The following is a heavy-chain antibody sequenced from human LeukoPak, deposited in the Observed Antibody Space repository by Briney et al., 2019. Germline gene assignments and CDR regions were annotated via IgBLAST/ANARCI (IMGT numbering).Heavy chain of an antibody. CDR2: IIPILGIA. CDR1: GGTFSSYA. CDR3: ARSPYDILTGYYNDYYYGMDV. J-gene: IGHJ6*02. Sequence: SVKVSRKASGGTFSSYAISGVRQAPGQGLEWMGRIIPILGIANYAQKFQGRVTITADKSTSTAYMELSSLRSEDTAVYYCARSPYDILTGYYNDYYYGMDVWGQGTTVTVSS. D-gene: IGHD3-9*01. V-gene: IGHV1-69*04.